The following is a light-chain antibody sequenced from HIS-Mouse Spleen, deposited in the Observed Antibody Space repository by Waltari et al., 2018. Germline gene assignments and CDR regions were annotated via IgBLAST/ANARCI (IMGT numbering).Light chain of an antibody. CDR1: SSNIGAGYD. J-gene: IGLJ3*02. Sequence: QSVLTQPPSVSGAPGQRVTISCTWRSSNIGAGYDVHWYHQLPGTAPKLLLYGNSNRPSGVPDRFSGSKSGTSASLAITGLQAEDEADYYCQSYDSSLSGWVFGGGTKLTVL. V-gene: IGLV1-40*01. CDR3: QSYDSSLSGWV. CDR2: GNS.